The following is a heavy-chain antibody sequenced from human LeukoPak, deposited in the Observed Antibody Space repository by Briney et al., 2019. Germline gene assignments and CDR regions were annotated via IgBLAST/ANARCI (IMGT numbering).Heavy chain of an antibody. CDR3: VRHTAMGSPLHY. J-gene: IGHJ4*02. CDR2: SYYSGIT. CDR1: GGSISSSAYY. Sequence: SETLSLTCTVSGGSISSSAYYWGWIRQPPGKGLEWIGSSYYSGITYDNPSLKTRVIMSVDTSKNQFSLKLSSVTAADTAVYYCVRHTAMGSPLHYWGQGTLVT. V-gene: IGHV4-39*01. D-gene: IGHD5-18*01.